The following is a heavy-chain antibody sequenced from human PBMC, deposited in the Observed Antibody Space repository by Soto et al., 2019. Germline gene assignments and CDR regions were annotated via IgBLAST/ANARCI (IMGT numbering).Heavy chain of an antibody. V-gene: IGHV1-18*01. Sequence: GASVKLSCEASGYTFTSYGISCVRQAPRQGLEWMGWISAYNGNTNYAQKLQGRVTMTTDTSTSTAYMELRSLRSDDTAVYYCARVGKYCSGGSCYHPGDWFDPWGQGTLVTVSS. CDR2: ISAYNGNT. J-gene: IGHJ5*02. CDR3: ARVGKYCSGGSCYHPGDWFDP. D-gene: IGHD2-15*01. CDR1: GYTFTSYG.